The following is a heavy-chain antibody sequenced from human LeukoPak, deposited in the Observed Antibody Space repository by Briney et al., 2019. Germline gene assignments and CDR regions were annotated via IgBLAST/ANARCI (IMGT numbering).Heavy chain of an antibody. CDR3: ARDKEQFDY. Sequence: ASVKVSCKASGGTFSSYAISWVRQAPGQGLEWMGRIIPILGIANYAQKFQGRVTMTRDTSISTAYMELSRLRSDDTAVYYCARDKEQFDYWGQGTLVTVSS. J-gene: IGHJ4*02. V-gene: IGHV1-69*04. CDR1: GGTFSSYA. D-gene: IGHD1-26*01. CDR2: IIPILGIA.